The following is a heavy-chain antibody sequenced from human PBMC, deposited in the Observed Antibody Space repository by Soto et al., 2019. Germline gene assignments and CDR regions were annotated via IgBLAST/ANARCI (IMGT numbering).Heavy chain of an antibody. CDR2: IIPILGIA. J-gene: IGHJ6*02. CDR1: GYTFIRYG. V-gene: IGHV1-69*04. CDR3: ARETPDDIVVVPDTLRAYYYGMDV. Sequence: SVKVSCKASGYTFIRYGVAWVRQAPGQGFEWMGRIIPILGIANYAQKFQGRVTITADKSTSTAYMELSSLRSEDTAVYYCARETPDDIVVVPDTLRAYYYGMDVCGRGTTVTVSS. D-gene: IGHD2-2*01.